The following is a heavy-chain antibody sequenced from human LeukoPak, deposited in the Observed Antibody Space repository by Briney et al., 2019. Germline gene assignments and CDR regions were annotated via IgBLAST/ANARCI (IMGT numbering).Heavy chain of an antibody. CDR1: GGSISSYY. Sequence: PSETLSLTCTVSGGSISSYYWSWIRQPPGKGLEWFGYIYYSGSTNYNPSLKSRVTISVDTSKNQFSLKLSSVAAADTAVYYCARGAYSGYDQYYFDYWGQGTLVTVSS. D-gene: IGHD5-12*01. CDR2: IYYSGST. J-gene: IGHJ4*02. V-gene: IGHV4-59*01. CDR3: ARGAYSGYDQYYFDY.